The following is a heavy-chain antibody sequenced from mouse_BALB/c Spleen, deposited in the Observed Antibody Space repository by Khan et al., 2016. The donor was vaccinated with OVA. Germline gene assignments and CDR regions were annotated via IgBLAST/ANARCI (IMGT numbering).Heavy chain of an antibody. D-gene: IGHD1-1*01. J-gene: IGHJ2*01. CDR1: GYSFTGYF. CDR2: INPHIGET. CDR3: TRIYRSDFDY. Sequence: VQLQQSGPELVRPGASVKISCKASGYSFTGYFMNWVMQRHGTSLEWIGRINPHIGETFYNQRFTAKATLTVAESSNTAHMELRSLASEDSAFYYCTRIYRSDFDYWGQGTTLTVSS. V-gene: IGHV1-20*02.